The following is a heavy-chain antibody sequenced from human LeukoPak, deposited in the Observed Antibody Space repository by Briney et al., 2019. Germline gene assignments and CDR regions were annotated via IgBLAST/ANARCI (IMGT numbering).Heavy chain of an antibody. V-gene: IGHV4-38-2*02. J-gene: IGHJ5*02. CDR3: ARDTPWGVTTGDWFDH. CDR1: GYSISRGYY. D-gene: IGHD4-17*01. CDR2: INYSGST. Sequence: SETMSLTCTLAGYSISRGYYWGWIRQPPGKGLEGIGSINYSGSTFYNPSLKSPVTISIDTSKNQFCLKLGSGTAAGPAVDLCARDTPWGVTTGDWFDHWGQGTLVTVSS.